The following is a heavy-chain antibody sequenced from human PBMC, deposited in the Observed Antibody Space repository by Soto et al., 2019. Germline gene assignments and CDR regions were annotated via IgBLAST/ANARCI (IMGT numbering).Heavy chain of an antibody. CDR2: ISNDGTNK. D-gene: IGHD2-15*01. J-gene: IGHJ6*02. Sequence: GGSLRLSCAASGFTFRIYGMHWVRHAPGKWLEWLAVISNDGTNKYLADSVKGRLTLSRDNSRNTLSLEINNLRPEDTAVYYCGKDTLDCSGGDCPLYYYYGMAVWGQGTTVTVYS. CDR3: GKDTLDCSGGDCPLYYYYGMAV. CDR1: GFTFRIYG. V-gene: IGHV3-30*18.